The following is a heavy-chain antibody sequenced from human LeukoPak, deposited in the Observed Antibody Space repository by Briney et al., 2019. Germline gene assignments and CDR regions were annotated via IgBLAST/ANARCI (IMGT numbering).Heavy chain of an antibody. CDR2: IIPIFGTA. CDR3: AAKLDPYDSSGYYRDY. Sequence: SVKVSCKASGGTFSSYAISWVRQAPGQGLEWMGGIIPIFGTANYAQKFQGRVTITADESTSTAYMELSSLRSEDTAVYYCAAKLDPYDSSGYYRDYWGQGTLVAVSS. CDR1: GGTFSSYA. J-gene: IGHJ4*02. D-gene: IGHD3-22*01. V-gene: IGHV1-69*01.